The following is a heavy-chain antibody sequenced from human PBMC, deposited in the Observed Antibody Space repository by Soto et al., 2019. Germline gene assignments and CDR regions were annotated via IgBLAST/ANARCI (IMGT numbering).Heavy chain of an antibody. CDR1: GFTFSSYS. J-gene: IGHJ4*02. CDR3: ARGNNRYNWNPNDY. Sequence: GGSLRLSCAASGFTFSSYSMNWVRQAPGKGLEWVSSISSSSSYIYYADSVKGRFTISRDNAKNSLYLQMNSLRAEDTAVYYCARGNNRYNWNPNDYWGQGTLVTVSS. V-gene: IGHV3-21*01. CDR2: ISSSSSYI. D-gene: IGHD1-1*01.